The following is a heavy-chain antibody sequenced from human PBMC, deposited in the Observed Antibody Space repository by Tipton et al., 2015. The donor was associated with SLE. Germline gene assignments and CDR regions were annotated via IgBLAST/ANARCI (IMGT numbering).Heavy chain of an antibody. Sequence: TLSLTCTVSGGSISGYYWSWIRQPPGKGLEWIGHIYSSGTTNYNPSLKSRVTISVDTSKNQFSLKLSSVTAADTAVYYCARDGLGWGYYFYMDVWGKGTTVTVSS. J-gene: IGHJ6*03. CDR3: ARDGLGWGYYFYMDV. D-gene: IGHD5/OR15-5a*01. CDR1: GGSISGYY. V-gene: IGHV4-59*01. CDR2: IYSSGTT.